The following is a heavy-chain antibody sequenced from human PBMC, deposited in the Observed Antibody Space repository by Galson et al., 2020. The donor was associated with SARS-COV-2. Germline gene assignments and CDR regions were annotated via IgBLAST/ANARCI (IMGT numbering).Heavy chain of an antibody. Sequence: KIGESLKISCKGSGYSFTSYWISWVRQMPGKGLEWMGRIDPSDSYTNYSPSFQGHVTISADKSISTAYLQWSSLKASDTAMYYCARQAKYDFWSGYYSGWWFDPWGQGTLVTVSS. CDR3: ARQAKYDFWSGYYSGWWFDP. D-gene: IGHD3-3*01. J-gene: IGHJ5*02. CDR2: IDPSDSYT. V-gene: IGHV5-10-1*01. CDR1: GYSFTSYW.